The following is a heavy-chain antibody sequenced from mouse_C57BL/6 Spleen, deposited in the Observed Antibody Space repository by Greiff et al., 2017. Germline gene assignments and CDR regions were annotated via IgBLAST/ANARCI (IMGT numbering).Heavy chain of an antibody. V-gene: IGHV1-18*01. CDR1: GYTFTDYN. CDR2: INPNNGGT. D-gene: IGHD1-1*01. J-gene: IGHJ3*01. CDR3: ARGDYYGSSPLFAY. Sequence: VQLQQSGPELVKPGASVKIPCKASGYTFTDYNMDWVKQSHGKSLEWIGDINPNNGGTIYNQKFKGKATLTVDKSSSTAYMELRSLTSEDTAVYYCARGDYYGSSPLFAYWGQGTLVTVSA.